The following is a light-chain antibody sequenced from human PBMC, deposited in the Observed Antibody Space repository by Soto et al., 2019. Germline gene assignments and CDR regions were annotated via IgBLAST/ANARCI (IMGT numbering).Light chain of an antibody. CDR1: QAVTNSF. J-gene: IGKJ2*01. CDR3: QQYSTLPHT. CDR2: GIS. V-gene: IGKV3-20*01. Sequence: ENVLTQSPGTLSLSPGERATLSCRASQAVTNSFFAWYLQKPGQAPRLLIYGISSRATGISDRFSGSGSGTDFTLTISRLEPEEFGVYYCQQYSTLPHTFCQGTKLEVK.